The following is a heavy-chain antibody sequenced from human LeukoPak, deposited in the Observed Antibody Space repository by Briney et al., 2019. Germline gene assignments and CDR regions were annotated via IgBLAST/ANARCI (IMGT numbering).Heavy chain of an antibody. CDR2: ISSSSSYI. CDR1: GFTVSSNY. J-gene: IGHJ3*02. Sequence: GGSLRLSCAASGFTVSSNYMSWVRQAPGKGLEWVSSISSSSSYIYYADSVKGRFTISRDNAKNSLYLQMNSLRAEDTAVYYCARDDCSGGSCYGDAFDIWGQGTMVTVSS. D-gene: IGHD2-15*01. CDR3: ARDDCSGGSCYGDAFDI. V-gene: IGHV3-21*01.